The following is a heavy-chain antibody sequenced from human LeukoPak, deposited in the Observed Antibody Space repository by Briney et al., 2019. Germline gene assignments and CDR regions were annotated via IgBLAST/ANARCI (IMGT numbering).Heavy chain of an antibody. V-gene: IGHV1-46*01. CDR2: INPSGGST. CDR1: GYTFTRYY. J-gene: IGHJ6*02. D-gene: IGHD3-10*01. CDR3: ATINPEAGSYYTHYYYGMDV. Sequence: ASVKVSCKASGYTFTRYYMHWVRQAPRQGLEWTGIINPSGGSTSYAQKFQGRVTMTRDTSTSTVYMELSSLRSEDTAVYYCATINPEAGSYYTHYYYGMDVWGQGTTVTVSS.